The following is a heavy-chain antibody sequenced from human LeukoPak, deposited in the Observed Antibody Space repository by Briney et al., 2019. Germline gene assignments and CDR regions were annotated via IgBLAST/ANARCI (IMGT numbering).Heavy chain of an antibody. CDR3: AKGAYTSGWGYFAY. V-gene: IGHV3-30*18. D-gene: IGHD6-19*01. CDR2: ISYEGSNK. Sequence: GRSLRLSCAASGFTFSNYGMHWVRQAPGKGLEWVATISYEGSNKKYVDSVKGRFTISRDNSKNTLFLEMNSLRSEDTAVYYCAKGAYTSGWGYFAYWGQGTLVTVSS. J-gene: IGHJ4*02. CDR1: GFTFSNYG.